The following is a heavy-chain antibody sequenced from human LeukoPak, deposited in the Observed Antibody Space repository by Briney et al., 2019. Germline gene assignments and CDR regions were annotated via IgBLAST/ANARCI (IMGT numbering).Heavy chain of an antibody. CDR2: IYYSGST. Sequence: SETLSLTCTVSGGSISSSSYYWGWIRQPPGKGLEWIGSIYYSGSTYYNPSLKSRVTISVDTSKNQFSPKLSSVTAADTAVYYCARIKSGPAATLDYWGQGTLVTVSS. V-gene: IGHV4-39*01. D-gene: IGHD2-2*01. J-gene: IGHJ4*02. CDR3: ARIKSGPAATLDY. CDR1: GGSISSSSYY.